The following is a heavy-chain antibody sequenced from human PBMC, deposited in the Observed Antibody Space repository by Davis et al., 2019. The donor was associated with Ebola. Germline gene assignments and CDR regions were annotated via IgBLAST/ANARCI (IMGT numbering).Heavy chain of an antibody. J-gene: IGHJ5*02. CDR2: IRYDGSNK. D-gene: IGHD3-22*01. CDR3: ARELDNGYYALDR. Sequence: GESLKISCAASGFTFSSYGMHWVRQAPGKGLEWVAFIRYDGSNKYYADSVKGRFTISRDNSKNTLYLQMNSLRAEDTAVYYCARELDNGYYALDRWGQGTLVTVSS. V-gene: IGHV3-30*02. CDR1: GFTFSSYG.